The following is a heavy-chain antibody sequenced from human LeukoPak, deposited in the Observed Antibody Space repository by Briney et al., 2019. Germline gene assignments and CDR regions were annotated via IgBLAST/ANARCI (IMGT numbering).Heavy chain of an antibody. CDR2: ISSNGGNI. D-gene: IGHD3-10*01. V-gene: IGHV3-64*02. CDR1: GFIFSSHA. J-gene: IGHJ4*02. CDR3: ARGESYYYGSGIDF. Sequence: GGSLRLSCAASGFIFSSHAMHWVRQAPGKGLQYISAISSNGGNIYYADSVKGRLTITRDNSKNTLYLQMGSLRAEDMAVYYCARGESYYYGSGIDFWGQGTLVTVSS.